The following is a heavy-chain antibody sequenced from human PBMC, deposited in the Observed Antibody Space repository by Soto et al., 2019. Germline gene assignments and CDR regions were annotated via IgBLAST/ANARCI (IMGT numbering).Heavy chain of an antibody. D-gene: IGHD6-19*01. CDR2: ISCCGGST. CDR3: AKADGEQWLIPHLDN. CDR1: GFNFKKFA. V-gene: IGHV3-23*01. Sequence: EVQLLESGGGVVQPGGSLRLSCEGSGFNFKKFAMGWVRQAPGYGLEWVAGISCCGGSTSYADSVNGRFSLARDASKSTLSLHLHSLRFEDTARYFCAKADGEQWLIPHLDNWGQGTLVTVS. J-gene: IGHJ4*01.